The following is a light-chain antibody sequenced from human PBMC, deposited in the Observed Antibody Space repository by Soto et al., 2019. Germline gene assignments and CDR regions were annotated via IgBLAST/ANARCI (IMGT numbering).Light chain of an antibody. Sequence: EIVLTPSPGALSLSPGERATLSCRASQSVSSSYLAWYQQKPGQAPRLLIYGASSRATGIPDRFSGSGSGTDFTLTISRXEPEDFAVYYCQQYVSSPQTFGQGTKVDI. CDR2: GAS. CDR1: QSVSSSY. J-gene: IGKJ1*01. V-gene: IGKV3-20*01. CDR3: QQYVSSPQT.